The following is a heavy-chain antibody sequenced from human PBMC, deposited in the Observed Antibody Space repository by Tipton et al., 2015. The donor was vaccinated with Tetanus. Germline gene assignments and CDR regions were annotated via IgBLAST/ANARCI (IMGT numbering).Heavy chain of an antibody. CDR3: ARDRGDYIYYGMDV. V-gene: IGHV1-2*02. Sequence: QLVQSGAEMKKPGASVKVSCKASGYTFTGYYIYWVRQAPGQGLEWTGWIDPNSGGTVYAQKFQGRVTMTRDTSISTAYMELRSLRSDDTAVYYCARDRGDYIYYGMDVWGPGATVTVS. D-gene: IGHD3-22*01. CDR1: GYTFTGYY. CDR2: IDPNSGGT. J-gene: IGHJ6*02.